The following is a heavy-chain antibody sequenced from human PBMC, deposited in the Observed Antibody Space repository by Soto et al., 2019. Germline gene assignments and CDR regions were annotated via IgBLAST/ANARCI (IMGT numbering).Heavy chain of an antibody. CDR1: VFTFDHYT. J-gene: IGHJ4*01. CDR3: VKEMGTCCDWYYYFEY. D-gene: IGHD6-19*01. Sequence: VGSLRLSCSFSVFTFDHYTIHCIRHSPGRGLEFVSAINVNATDIYYADSVKGRFSISRDNSKSTVYLKMNSLIYEDTAVYYCVKEMGTCCDWYYYFEYWGRGTQVIVS. CDR2: INVNATDI. V-gene: IGHV3-64D*06.